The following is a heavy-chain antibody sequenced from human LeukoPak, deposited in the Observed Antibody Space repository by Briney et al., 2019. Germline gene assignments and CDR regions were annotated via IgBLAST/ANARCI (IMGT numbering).Heavy chain of an antibody. CDR2: ISSSGSTI. CDR1: GFTFSRYE. D-gene: IGHD5-12*01. Sequence: GGSLRLSCAASGFTFSRYEMNWVRQAPGKGLEWVSYISSSGSTIYYADSVKGRFTISRDNAKNSLYLQMNSLRAEDTAVYYCARVEASGYDYGAFDYWGQGTLVTVSS. CDR3: ARVEASGYDYGAFDY. J-gene: IGHJ4*02. V-gene: IGHV3-48*03.